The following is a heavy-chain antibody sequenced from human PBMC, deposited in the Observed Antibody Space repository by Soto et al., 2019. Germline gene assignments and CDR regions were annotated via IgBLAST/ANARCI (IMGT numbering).Heavy chain of an antibody. CDR3: AKDKASGHEGYYYYMDV. Sequence: PGGSLRLSCAASGFTFSSYGMHWVRQAPGKGLEWVAVISHDGSNKYYADSVKGRFTISRDNSKNTLYLQMNSLRAEDTAVYYCAKDKASGHEGYYYYMDVWGKGTTVTVSS. D-gene: IGHD5-12*01. V-gene: IGHV3-30*18. CDR2: ISHDGSNK. J-gene: IGHJ6*03. CDR1: GFTFSSYG.